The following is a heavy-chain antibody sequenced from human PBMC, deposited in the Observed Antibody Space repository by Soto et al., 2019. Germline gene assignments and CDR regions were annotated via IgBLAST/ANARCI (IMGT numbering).Heavy chain of an antibody. CDR3: TAARNLWFGRSYGMDV. D-gene: IGHD3-10*01. Sequence: GWSLRLSCAASVFTFINAWMSWVRQAPGKGLEWVGRIKSKTDGGTTDYAAPVKGRFTISRDDSKNTLYLQMNSLKTEDTAVYYCTAARNLWFGRSYGMDVWGQGTTVTVSS. V-gene: IGHV3-15*01. J-gene: IGHJ6*02. CDR1: VFTFINAW. CDR2: IKSKTDGGTT.